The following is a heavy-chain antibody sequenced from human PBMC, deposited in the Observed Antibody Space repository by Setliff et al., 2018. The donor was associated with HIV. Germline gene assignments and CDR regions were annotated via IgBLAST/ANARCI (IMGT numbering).Heavy chain of an antibody. J-gene: IGHJ6*03. Sequence: ASVKVSCKASGDTFNDYYIHWVRQAPGQGLEWMGWVDPKSGDSNYAPRFEDRVTMTRDSSISTVYVELNRLRSDDTAVYYCARARRDSYDRGRRNHYYIDVWGKGTTVTVSS. CDR3: ARARRDSYDRGRRNHYYIDV. CDR1: GDTFNDYY. CDR2: VDPKSGDS. V-gene: IGHV1-2*02. D-gene: IGHD3-22*01.